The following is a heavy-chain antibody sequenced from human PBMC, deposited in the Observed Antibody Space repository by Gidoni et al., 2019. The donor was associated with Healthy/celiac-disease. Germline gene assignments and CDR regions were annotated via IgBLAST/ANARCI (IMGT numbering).Heavy chain of an antibody. CDR1: GFTFDDYA. CDR2: ISWNSGSI. D-gene: IGHD5-18*01. Sequence: EVQLVESGGGLVQPGRSLRLSCAASGFTFDDYAMHWVRQAPGKGLEWVSGISWNSGSIGYAESVKGRFTISRDNAKNSLYLQMNSLRAEDTALYYCAKGKWTAMVNYYYYGMDVWGQGTTVTVSS. V-gene: IGHV3-9*01. J-gene: IGHJ6*02. CDR3: AKGKWTAMVNYYYYGMDV.